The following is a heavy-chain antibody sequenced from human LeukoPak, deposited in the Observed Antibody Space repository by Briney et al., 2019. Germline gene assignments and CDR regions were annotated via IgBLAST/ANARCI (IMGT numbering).Heavy chain of an antibody. V-gene: IGHV1-2*02. Sequence: ASVKVSCKASGYTFTGYYMHWVRQAPGQGLEWMGWIIPNSGATNYAQNLQGRVTMTRDTSISTAYMELKRLTSDDTAVYYCVRQLGATSRDYWGQGTLVTVSS. J-gene: IGHJ4*02. CDR3: VRQLGATSRDY. CDR1: GYTFTGYY. D-gene: IGHD1-26*01. CDR2: IIPNSGAT.